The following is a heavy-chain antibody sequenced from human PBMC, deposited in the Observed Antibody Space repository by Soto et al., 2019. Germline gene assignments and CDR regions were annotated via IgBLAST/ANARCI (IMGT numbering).Heavy chain of an antibody. V-gene: IGHV4-31*11. Sequence: SETLSLTCAVSGGSISSGGYSWSWIRQPPGKGLEWIGYIYYSGSTYYNPSLESRVTISVDTSKNQFSLKLSSVTAADTAVYYCARSVTPWGQGTLVTVSS. D-gene: IGHD3-10*01. J-gene: IGHJ5*02. CDR2: IYYSGST. CDR3: ARSVTP. CDR1: GGSISSGGYS.